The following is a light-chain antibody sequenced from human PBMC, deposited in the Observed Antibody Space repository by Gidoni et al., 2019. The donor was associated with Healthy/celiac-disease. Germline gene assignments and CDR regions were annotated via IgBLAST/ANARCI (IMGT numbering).Light chain of an antibody. V-gene: IGKV1-39*01. Sequence: DIQMTQSPSSLSASVGDRVTITCRASQSISSYLNWYQQNPGKAPKLLIYAASSLQSGFPSRFSGSGSGTDFTLTISSLQPEDFASYYCQQSYSTPVTFGGGTKVEIK. CDR2: AAS. CDR3: QQSYSTPVT. CDR1: QSISSY. J-gene: IGKJ4*01.